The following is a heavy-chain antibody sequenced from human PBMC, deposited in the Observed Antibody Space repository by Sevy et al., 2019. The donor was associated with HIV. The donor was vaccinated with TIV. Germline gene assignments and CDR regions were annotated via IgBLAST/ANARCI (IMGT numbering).Heavy chain of an antibody. CDR1: GFAFYDYS. CDR2: RSFGCGKI. J-gene: IGHJ4*02. CDR3: AREGCTRPHDY. Sequence: GESLKISCAASGFAFYDYSMSWIRQAPGKGLEWVATRSFGCGKIIYADSVKGRFTISRDNSKNSFYLQMDNLRVEDTALCYCAREGCTRPHDYWGQGTRVTVSS. V-gene: IGHV3-23*01. D-gene: IGHD2-8*01.